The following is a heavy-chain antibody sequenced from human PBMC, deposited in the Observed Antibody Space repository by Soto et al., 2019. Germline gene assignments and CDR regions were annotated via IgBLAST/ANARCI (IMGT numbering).Heavy chain of an antibody. CDR2: INHSGST. CDR3: ASGNYGSGSYYSG. Sequence: QVQLQQWGAGLLKPSETLSLTCAVYGGSFSGYYWSWIRQPPGKGLEWIGEINHSGSTNYNPSLKRRVTISVDTSKNQFSLKLSSVTAADTAVYYCASGNYGSGSYYSGWGQGTLVTVSS. CDR1: GGSFSGYY. D-gene: IGHD3-10*01. J-gene: IGHJ4*02. V-gene: IGHV4-34*01.